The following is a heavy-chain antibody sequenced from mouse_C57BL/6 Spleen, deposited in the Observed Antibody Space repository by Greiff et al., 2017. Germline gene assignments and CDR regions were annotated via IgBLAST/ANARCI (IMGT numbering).Heavy chain of an antibody. D-gene: IGHD4-1*01. Sequence: QVQLQQSGAELAKPGASVKLSCKASGYTFTSYWMHWVKQRPGQGLEWIGYINPSSGYTKYNQKFKDKATLTADKSSSTAYMQLSSLTYEDSAVYYCAKLGRERAYAMDYWGQGTSVTVSS. CDR3: AKLGRERAYAMDY. CDR1: GYTFTSYW. J-gene: IGHJ4*01. CDR2: INPSSGYT. V-gene: IGHV1-7*01.